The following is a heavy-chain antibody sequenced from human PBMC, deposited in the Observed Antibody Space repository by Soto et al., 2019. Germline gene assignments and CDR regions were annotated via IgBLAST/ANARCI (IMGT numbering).Heavy chain of an antibody. J-gene: IGHJ4*02. CDR1: GFSLSTTGGG. CDR3: AHSQNCALDY. Sequence: QITLNESGHTLVKPTQTLTLTCTFSGFSLSTTGGGVGWILQHPGKALEWLTLIYWDDDKSYSPSLQSRLTITKDTSKNQVVLTMTNVDPVATATYFCAHSQNCALDYWGQGTLVTVSS. V-gene: IGHV2-5*02. CDR2: IYWDDDK. D-gene: IGHD2-21*01.